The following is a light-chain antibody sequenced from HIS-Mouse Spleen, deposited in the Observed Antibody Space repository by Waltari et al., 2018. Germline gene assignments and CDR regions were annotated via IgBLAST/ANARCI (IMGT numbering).Light chain of an antibody. CDR3: AAWDDSLSGPWV. CDR1: SPNIGSNY. V-gene: IGLV1-47*01. CDR2: RNN. Sequence: QSVLTQPPSASGTPGQRVPISCSGRSPNIGSNYVSWYQQLPGTAPKLLIYRNNQRPSGVPDRFSGSKSGTSASLAISGLRSEDEADYYCAAWDDSLSGPWVFGGGTKLTVL. J-gene: IGLJ3*02.